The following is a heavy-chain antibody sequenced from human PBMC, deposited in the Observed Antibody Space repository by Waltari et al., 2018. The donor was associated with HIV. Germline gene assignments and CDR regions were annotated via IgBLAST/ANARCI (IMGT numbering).Heavy chain of an antibody. D-gene: IGHD6-19*01. CDR3: ARGRFGSGWLRTTPSYMDV. V-gene: IGHV4-34*01. J-gene: IGHJ6*03. CDR2: INHSGST. CDR1: GGSFSGYY. Sequence: GAGLLKPSETLSLTCAVYGGSFSGYYWSWIRQPPGKGLEWIGEINHSGSTNYNPSLKSRVTISVDTSKNQFSLKLSSVTAADTAVYYCARGRFGSGWLRTTPSYMDVWGKGTTVTVSS.